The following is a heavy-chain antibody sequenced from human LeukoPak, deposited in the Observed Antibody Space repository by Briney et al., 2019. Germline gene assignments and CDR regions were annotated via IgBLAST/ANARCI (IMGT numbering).Heavy chain of an antibody. CDR3: ASFPANVVVTARVGY. Sequence: PGGSLRLSCAASGFTFSSYAMSWVRQAPGKGLEWVSGISGSGDSTYYADSVKGRFTISRDNSKNTLYLQMNSLRAEDTAVYYCASFPANVVVTARVGYWGQGTLVTVSS. V-gene: IGHV3-23*01. CDR2: ISGSGDST. D-gene: IGHD2-21*02. J-gene: IGHJ4*02. CDR1: GFTFSSYA.